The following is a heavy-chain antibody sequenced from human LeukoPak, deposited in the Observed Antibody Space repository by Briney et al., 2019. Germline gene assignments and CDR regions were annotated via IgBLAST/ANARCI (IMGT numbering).Heavy chain of an antibody. CDR1: GYSISSTNW. CDR3: AREELGGAFDI. CDR2: IYYSGST. Sequence: SDTLSLTCAVSGYSISSTNWWGWIRQPPGKGLEWIGYIYYSGSTYYNPSLKSRVTMSVDTSKNQFSLKLSSVTAVDTAVYYCAREELGGAFDIWGQGTMVTVSS. V-gene: IGHV4-28*03. J-gene: IGHJ3*02. D-gene: IGHD3-16*01.